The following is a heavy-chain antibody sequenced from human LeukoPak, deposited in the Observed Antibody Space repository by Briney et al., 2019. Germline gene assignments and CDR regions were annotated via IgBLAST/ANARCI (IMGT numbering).Heavy chain of an antibody. D-gene: IGHD2-2*01. CDR3: ARGVVVPAASYYYYYMDV. Sequence: GASVKVSCKASGYTFTGYYMHWVRQAPGQGLEWMGGIIPIFGTANYAQKFQGRVTITTDESTSTAYMELSSLRSEDTAVYYCARGVVVPAASYYYYYMDVWGKGTTVTVSS. J-gene: IGHJ6*03. CDR2: IIPIFGTA. CDR1: GYTFTGYY. V-gene: IGHV1-69*05.